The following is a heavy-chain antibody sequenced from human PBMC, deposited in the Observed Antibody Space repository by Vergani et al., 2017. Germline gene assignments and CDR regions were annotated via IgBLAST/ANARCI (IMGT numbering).Heavy chain of an antibody. Sequence: QVQLVESGGGVVQPGRSLRLSCAASGFTFSSYGMHWVRQAPGKGLEWVAVIWYDGSNKYYADSVKGRFTISRDNSKNTLYLQMNSRRAEDTAVYYCARDTYYYDSSGYYEDAFDIWGQGTMVTVSS. D-gene: IGHD3-22*01. J-gene: IGHJ3*02. V-gene: IGHV3-33*01. CDR1: GFTFSSYG. CDR3: ARDTYYYDSSGYYEDAFDI. CDR2: IWYDGSNK.